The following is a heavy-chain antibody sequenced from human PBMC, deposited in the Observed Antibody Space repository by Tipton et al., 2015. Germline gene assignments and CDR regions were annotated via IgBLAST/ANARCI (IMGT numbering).Heavy chain of an antibody. J-gene: IGHJ4*02. CDR1: GGSFSGYY. D-gene: IGHD6-6*01. CDR2: IHHGGST. Sequence: TLSLTCAVYGGSFSGYYWSWIRQPPEEGLEWIGEIHHGGSTKYNPSLESRVTMSRDTSKNQFSLKLRSVTAADTAVYYCAREAYSSSGLIFDYWGQGILVTVSS. V-gene: IGHV4-34*10. CDR3: AREAYSSSGLIFDY.